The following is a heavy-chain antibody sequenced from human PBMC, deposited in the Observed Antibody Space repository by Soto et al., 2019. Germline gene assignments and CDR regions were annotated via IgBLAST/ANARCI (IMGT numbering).Heavy chain of an antibody. V-gene: IGHV1-3*01. CDR2: INAGNGNT. D-gene: IGHD3-10*01. CDR3: ARDRDRGDYYYYYMDV. CDR1: GYPFSDYA. J-gene: IGHJ6*03. Sequence: QVHLVQSGAEVKKPVASVKISCEASGYPFSDYAIHWVRQAPGQRLEWMGRINAGNGNTEYSQPFQGRLTITRDSSARTAFMELGSLTSDDSAVYFCARDRDRGDYYYYYMDVWGRGTTVIVSS.